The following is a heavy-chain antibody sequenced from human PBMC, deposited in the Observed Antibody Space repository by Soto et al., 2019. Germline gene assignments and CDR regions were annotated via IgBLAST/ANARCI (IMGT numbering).Heavy chain of an antibody. CDR1: GYSISSGYY. Sequence: SEPLSLTCAVSGYSISSGYYWGWIRQPPGKGLEWIGSIYHSGSTYYNPSLKSRVTISVDTSKNQFSLKLSSVTAADTAVYYCASTTKYSSSSGDYYYYGMDVWGQGTTVTV. D-gene: IGHD6-6*01. CDR2: IYHSGST. V-gene: IGHV4-38-2*01. J-gene: IGHJ6*02. CDR3: ASTTKYSSSSGDYYYYGMDV.